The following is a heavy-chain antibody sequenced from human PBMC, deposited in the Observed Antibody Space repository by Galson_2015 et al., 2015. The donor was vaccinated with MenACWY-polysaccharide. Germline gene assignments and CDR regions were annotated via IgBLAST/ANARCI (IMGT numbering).Heavy chain of an antibody. CDR2: TRSSGANT. CDR1: GFTVSGNY. CDR3: AKDSTDFWSVAGRFDH. Sequence: LRLSCAASGFTVSGNYMAWVRQAPGKGLEWVSATRSSGANTYYADSVKGRFTISRDNSKNTLYLQMNSLRAEDTAVYYCAKDSTDFWSVAGRFDHWGQGTLVTVSS. J-gene: IGHJ5*02. V-gene: IGHV3-23*01. D-gene: IGHD3-3*01.